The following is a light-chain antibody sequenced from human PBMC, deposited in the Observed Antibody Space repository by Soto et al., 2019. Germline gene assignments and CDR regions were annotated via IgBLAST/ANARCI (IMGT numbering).Light chain of an antibody. CDR3: QHVKNYPRT. V-gene: IGKV1-9*01. CDR1: EDILSH. Sequence: DISLTQSPSFLSASVGDRVTITCRASEDILSHLAWYQQKPGKAPNLLIYAEAYLQSGVPSRFSGSRSETEFNLKITHLHQEDYATDYCQHVKNYPRTFGQGTKVEIK. J-gene: IGKJ1*01. CDR2: AEA.